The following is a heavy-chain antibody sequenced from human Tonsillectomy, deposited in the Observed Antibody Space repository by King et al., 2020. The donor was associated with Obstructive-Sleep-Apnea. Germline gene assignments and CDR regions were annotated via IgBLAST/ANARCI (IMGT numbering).Heavy chain of an antibody. CDR2: IYFSGST. V-gene: IGHV4-30-4*07. J-gene: IGHJ4*02. Sequence: VQLQESGPGLVKPSQTLSLTCAVSGGSISSSGYSWSWIRQPPGKGLEWIGYIYFSGSTYYNPSLKSRVFLSVDTSMNHFSLKLNSVTAADTAVYFCARVDSSRCFTVDYWGQGTLVTVSS. CDR1: GGSISSSGYS. CDR3: ARVDSSRCFTVDY. D-gene: IGHD6-13*01.